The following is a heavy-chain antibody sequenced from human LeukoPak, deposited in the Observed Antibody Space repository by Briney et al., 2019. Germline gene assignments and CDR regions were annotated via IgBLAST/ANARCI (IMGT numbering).Heavy chain of an antibody. J-gene: IGHJ4*02. V-gene: IGHV4-30-4*08. D-gene: IGHD3-10*01. CDR2: IYYSGST. CDR1: GGSISSGDYY. Sequence: PSQTLSLTCTVSGGSISSGDYYWSWIRQPPGKGLEWIGYIYYSGSTYYNPSLKSRVTISVDTSKNQFSLKLSSVTAADTAVYYCARDHYGSGMFDYWCQGTLVTVSS. CDR3: ARDHYGSGMFDY.